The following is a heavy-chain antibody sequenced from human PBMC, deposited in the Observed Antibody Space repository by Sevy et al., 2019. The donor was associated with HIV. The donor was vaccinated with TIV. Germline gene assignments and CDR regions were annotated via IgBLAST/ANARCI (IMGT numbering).Heavy chain of an antibody. CDR1: GGSFSGYY. V-gene: IGHV4-34*01. J-gene: IGHJ4*02. D-gene: IGHD6-19*01. Sequence: SETLSLTCAVYGGSFSGYYWSWIRQPPGKGLEWIGEINHSGSTNYNPSLKSRVTISVDTSKNQFSLKLGSVTAADTAVYYCARGRRNSSGWYAYWGQGTLVTVSS. CDR2: INHSGST. CDR3: ARGRRNSSGWYAY.